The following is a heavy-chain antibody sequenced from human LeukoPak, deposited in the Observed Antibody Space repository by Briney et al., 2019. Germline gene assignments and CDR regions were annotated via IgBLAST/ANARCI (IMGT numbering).Heavy chain of an antibody. D-gene: IGHD1-26*01. CDR3: ARDDTSGSSYWFDP. V-gene: IGHV1-2*02. J-gene: IGHJ5*02. CDR1: GYTFTGYY. CDR2: INPNSGGT. Sequence: GASVKVSCKASGYTFTGYYMHWVRLAPGPGLEWMGWINPNSGGTNYAQKFQGRVTMTRDTSISTAYMELSRLRSDDTAVYYCARDDTSGSSYWFDPWGQGTLVTVSS.